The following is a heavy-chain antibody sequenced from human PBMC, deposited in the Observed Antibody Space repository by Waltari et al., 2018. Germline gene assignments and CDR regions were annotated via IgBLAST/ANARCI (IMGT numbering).Heavy chain of an antibody. CDR1: GFTFSDYW. V-gene: IGHV3-74*01. Sequence: EVQLVESGGRLVQPGGSLRLSCAVSGFTFSDYWFHWVRQAPGKGLVWVSRVNSDGSETVYADSVKGRFTISRDNAKNTVYLQMDSLTAEDTAVYYCTRDHNWNLFDYWGQGTLVTVSS. J-gene: IGHJ4*02. CDR3: TRDHNWNLFDY. CDR2: VNSDGSET. D-gene: IGHD1-20*01.